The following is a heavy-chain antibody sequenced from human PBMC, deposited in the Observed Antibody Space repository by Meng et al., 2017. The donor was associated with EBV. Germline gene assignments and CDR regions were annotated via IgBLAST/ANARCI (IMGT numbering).Heavy chain of an antibody. J-gene: IGHJ4*02. V-gene: IGHV1-69*01. D-gene: IGHD1-20*01. Sequence: GQLLQAWGQGLRHASPAQVSCKASAGGSSSNGISWGRQARRQGLEWMGGIIPIHGTANYAQKFQDRVTINAEESTSKAYMELSSLRSEDTAVYYCARAPDNWNDGPYYWGQVTLVTVSS. CDR1: AGGSSSNG. CDR2: IIPIHGTA. CDR3: ARAPDNWNDGPYY.